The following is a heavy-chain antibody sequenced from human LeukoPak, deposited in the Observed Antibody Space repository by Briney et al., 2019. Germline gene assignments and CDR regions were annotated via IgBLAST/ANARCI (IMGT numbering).Heavy chain of an antibody. J-gene: IGHJ6*03. CDR3: ARGKRGGYDYYYYYYMDV. D-gene: IGHD5-12*01. CDR2: IYYSGST. Sequence: SETLSLTCTVSGGSISSYYWSWIRRPPGKGLEWIGYIYYSGSTNYNPSLKSRVTISVDTSKNQFSLKLSSVTAADTAVYYCARGKRGGYDYYYYYYMDVWGKGTTVTVSS. CDR1: GGSISSYY. V-gene: IGHV4-59*01.